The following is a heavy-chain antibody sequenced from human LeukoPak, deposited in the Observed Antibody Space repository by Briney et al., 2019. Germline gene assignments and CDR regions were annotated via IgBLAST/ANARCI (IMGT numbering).Heavy chain of an antibody. D-gene: IGHD3-9*01. J-gene: IGHJ3*02. Sequence: SETLSLTCTVSGGSISHYYWSWIRQPPGKGLEWIGYIYYSGSTNYNPSLKSRVTISIDTSKNQFSLKLRSVTAADTAIYYCARQGYDILTGYIDAFDIWGQGTMVTVSS. CDR1: GGSISHYY. CDR3: ARQGYDILTGYIDAFDI. CDR2: IYYSGST. V-gene: IGHV4-59*08.